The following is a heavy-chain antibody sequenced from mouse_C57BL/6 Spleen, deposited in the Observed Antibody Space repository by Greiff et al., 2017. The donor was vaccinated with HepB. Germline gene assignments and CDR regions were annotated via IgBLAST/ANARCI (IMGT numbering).Heavy chain of an antibody. CDR3: VKGDGYSLFAY. Sequence: DVKLVESGGGLVQPKGSLKLSCAASGFSFNTYAMNWVRQAPGKGLEWVARIRSKSNNYATYYADSVKDRFTISRDDSESMLYLQMYNLKTEDTAMYYCVKGDGYSLFAYWGQGTLVTVSA. J-gene: IGHJ3*01. V-gene: IGHV10-1*01. CDR1: GFSFNTYA. D-gene: IGHD2-3*01. CDR2: IRSKSNNYAT.